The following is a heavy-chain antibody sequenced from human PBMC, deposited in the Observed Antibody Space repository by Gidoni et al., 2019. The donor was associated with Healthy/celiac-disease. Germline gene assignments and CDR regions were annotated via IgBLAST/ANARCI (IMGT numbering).Heavy chain of an antibody. Sequence: HVQLHQSSPGLVKPSQTHSITCAISGDSFSRNSAAWNWIRQSPSRGLEWLGRTYYRYKLYNDYAVSVKSRITINPDTAKNQSSLQLNSVTPEDTAVYYCAREENVCDAFDIWGQGTMVTVSS. CDR1: GDSFSRNSAA. CDR3: AREENVCDAFDI. V-gene: IGHV6-1*01. CDR2: TYYRYKLYN. J-gene: IGHJ3*02.